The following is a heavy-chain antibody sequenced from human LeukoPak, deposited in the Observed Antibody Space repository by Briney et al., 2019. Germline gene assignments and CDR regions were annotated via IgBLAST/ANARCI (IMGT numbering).Heavy chain of an antibody. CDR2: IKPDGSEE. CDR3: ARAELPLGLSFDY. V-gene: IGHV3-7*03. Sequence: PGGSLRLSCAASGITFSSLWMSWFRQAPGKGLAWVADIKPDGSEEHYVASVRGRFTISRDNAKTSLYLQMNSLRAEDTAVYYCARAELPLGLSFDYWGLGTLVTVSS. D-gene: IGHD2/OR15-2a*01. CDR1: GITFSSLW. J-gene: IGHJ4*02.